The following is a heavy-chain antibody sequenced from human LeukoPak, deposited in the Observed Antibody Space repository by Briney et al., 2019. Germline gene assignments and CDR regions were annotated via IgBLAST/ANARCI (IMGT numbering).Heavy chain of an antibody. D-gene: IGHD1-26*01. CDR3: ARDEGWSLTY. CDR1: GFTFSNYW. J-gene: IGHJ4*02. Sequence: GGSLRLSCEASGFTFSNYWMHWVRQTPGKGLVWVSSINGDGTNTRYADSVKGRSTISRDNAKNTLNLQMNSVRAEDTAVYYCARDEGWSLTYWGQGTLVSVSS. CDR2: INGDGTNT. V-gene: IGHV3-74*01.